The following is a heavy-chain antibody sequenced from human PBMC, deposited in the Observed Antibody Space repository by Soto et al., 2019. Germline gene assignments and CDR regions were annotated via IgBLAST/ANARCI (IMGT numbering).Heavy chain of an antibody. CDR3: ARDSRIVFPYYYYGMDV. D-gene: IGHD2-15*01. J-gene: IGHJ6*02. CDR1: GGSISSSNW. Sequence: SSETLSLTCAVSGGSISSSNWWSWVRQPPGKGLEWIGEIYHSGSTNYNPSLKSRVTISVDKSKNQFSLKLSSVTAADTAVYYCARDSRIVFPYYYYGMDVWGQGTTVT. CDR2: IYHSGST. V-gene: IGHV4-4*02.